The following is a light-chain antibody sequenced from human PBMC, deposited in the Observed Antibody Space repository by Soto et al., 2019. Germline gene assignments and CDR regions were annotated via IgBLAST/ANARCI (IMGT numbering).Light chain of an antibody. CDR1: QSISNW. J-gene: IGKJ1*01. Sequence: DIQMTQSPSTLSASVGDRVTITCRASQSISNWLAWYQQKPGKAPKLLIYDASSLESGVLSRFSGSGSGTEFTLTISSLQPDDFATYYCQQYNSYWMFGQGTKVDIK. V-gene: IGKV1-5*01. CDR3: QQYNSYWM. CDR2: DAS.